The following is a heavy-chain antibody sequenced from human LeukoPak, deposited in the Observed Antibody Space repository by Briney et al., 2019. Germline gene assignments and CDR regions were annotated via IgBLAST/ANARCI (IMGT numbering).Heavy chain of an antibody. CDR3: AKGGGRPLDDAFDV. CDR1: GFNFGTYA. Sequence: GGSLRLSCAASGFNFGTYAMTWVRQAPGMGLEWVSTILNNGVSTYHADSVKGRFTISRDNSRNTLHLQMNSLRAEDTAIYYCAKGGGRPLDDAFDVWGQGTMVTVSS. CDR2: ILNNGVST. V-gene: IGHV3-23*01. J-gene: IGHJ3*01.